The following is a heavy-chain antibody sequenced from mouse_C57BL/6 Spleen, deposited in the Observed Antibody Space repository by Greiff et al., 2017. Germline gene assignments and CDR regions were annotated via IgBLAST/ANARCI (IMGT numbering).Heavy chain of an antibody. CDR2: IYPGDGDT. CDR1: GYAFSSYW. J-gene: IGHJ2*01. Sequence: VQLVESGAELVKPGASVKISCKASGYAFSSYWRNWVKQRPGKGLEWIGQIYPGDGDTNYNGKCKGKATLTADKASSTAYMQLSSLTSADSAVYFCARDSSGYDYWGQGTTLTVSS. CDR3: ARDSSGYDY. D-gene: IGHD3-2*02. V-gene: IGHV1-80*01.